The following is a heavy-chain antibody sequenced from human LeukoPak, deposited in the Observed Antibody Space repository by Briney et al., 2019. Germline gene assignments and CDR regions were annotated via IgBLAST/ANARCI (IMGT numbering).Heavy chain of an antibody. CDR2: IIPIFGTA. D-gene: IGHD3-22*01. CDR1: GGTFSSYA. V-gene: IGHV1-69*13. CDR3: ALNYDSSGYYSDY. Sequence: ASVKLSCKASGGTFSSYAISWVRQAPGQGLAWMGGIIPIFGTANYAQKFQGRVTITADESTSTAYMELSSLRSEDTAVYYCALNYDSSGYYSDYWGQGTLVTVSS. J-gene: IGHJ4*02.